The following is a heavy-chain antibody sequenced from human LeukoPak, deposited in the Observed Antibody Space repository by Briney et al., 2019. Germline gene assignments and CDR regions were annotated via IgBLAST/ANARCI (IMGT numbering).Heavy chain of an antibody. V-gene: IGHV1-18*01. CDR2: ISAYNGNT. D-gene: IGHD6-13*01. J-gene: IGHJ4*02. CDR3: ASAPYSSSWYRDH. CDR1: GGTFSSYA. Sequence: ASVKVSCKASGGTFSSYAISWVRQAPGQGLEWMGWISAYNGNTNYAQKLQGRVTMTTDTSTSTAYMELRSLRSDDTAVYYCASAPYSSSWYRDHWGQGTLVTVSS.